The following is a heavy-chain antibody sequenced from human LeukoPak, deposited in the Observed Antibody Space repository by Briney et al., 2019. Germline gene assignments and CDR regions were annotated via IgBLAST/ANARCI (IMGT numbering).Heavy chain of an antibody. CDR3: ARAVGGYDRMPNWFDP. Sequence: SSETLSLTCTVSGGSISSGDYYWSWIRQPPGKGLEWIGYIYYSGSTYYSPSLKSRVTISVDTSKNQFSLKLSSVTAADTAVYYCARAVGGYDRMPNWFDPWGQGTLVTVSS. CDR1: GGSISSGDYY. J-gene: IGHJ5*02. CDR2: IYYSGST. D-gene: IGHD5-12*01. V-gene: IGHV4-30-4*01.